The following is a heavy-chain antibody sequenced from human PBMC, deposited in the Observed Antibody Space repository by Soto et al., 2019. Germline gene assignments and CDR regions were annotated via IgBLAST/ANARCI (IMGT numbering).Heavy chain of an antibody. D-gene: IGHD2-15*01. J-gene: IGHJ6*03. V-gene: IGHV4-34*01. CDR1: GGSFGGYY. CDR2: INHSGST. CDR3: ARRGHCSGGSCFPGGYYYYYMDV. Sequence: SETLSLTCAVYGGSFGGYYWSWVRQPPGKGLEWIGEINHSGSTNYNPSLKSRVTISVDTSKNQFSLELSSVTAADTAVYYCARRGHCSGGSCFPGGYYYYYMDVWGKGTTVTVSS.